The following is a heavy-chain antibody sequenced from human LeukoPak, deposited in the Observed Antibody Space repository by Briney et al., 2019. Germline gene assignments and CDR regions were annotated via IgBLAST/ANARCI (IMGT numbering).Heavy chain of an antibody. CDR2: ISYDGSNK. D-gene: IGHD2-2*02. Sequence: GRSLRLSCAASGFTFSSYAMHWVRQAPGKGLEWVAVISYDGSNKYYADSVKGRFTISRDNSKNTLYLQMNSLRAEDTAVYYCGSGYCSSTSCYRGVGYWGQGTLVTVSS. CDR3: GSGYCSSTSCYRGVGY. V-gene: IGHV3-30-3*01. J-gene: IGHJ4*02. CDR1: GFTFSSYA.